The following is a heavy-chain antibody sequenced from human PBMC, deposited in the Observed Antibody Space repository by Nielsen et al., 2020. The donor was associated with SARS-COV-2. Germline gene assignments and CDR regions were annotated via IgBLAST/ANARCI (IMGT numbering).Heavy chain of an antibody. Sequence: GESLKISCAASGFTFSSYGMHWVRQAPGKGLEWVAVISYDGSNKYYADSVKGRFTISRDNSKNTLYLQMNSLRAEDTAVYYCARGVLWFGDDAFDIWGQGTMVTVSS. J-gene: IGHJ3*02. D-gene: IGHD3-10*01. CDR2: ISYDGSNK. V-gene: IGHV3-30*03. CDR1: GFTFSSYG. CDR3: ARGVLWFGDDAFDI.